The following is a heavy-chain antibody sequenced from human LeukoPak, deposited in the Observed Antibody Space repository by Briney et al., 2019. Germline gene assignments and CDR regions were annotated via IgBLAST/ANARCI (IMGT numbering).Heavy chain of an antibody. CDR1: GFTFTNYA. V-gene: IGHV3-23*01. J-gene: IGHJ4*02. CDR2: ISGSGDST. D-gene: IGHD6-19*01. Sequence: PGASLRLSCAASGFTFTNYAMSWVRQAPGKGLEWVSAISGSGDSTNYADSVKGRFTISRDNSQNTLYLQMNSLRAEDTAVYYCARSAYNSGWYMFAIDYWGQGTLVTVSS. CDR3: ARSAYNSGWYMFAIDY.